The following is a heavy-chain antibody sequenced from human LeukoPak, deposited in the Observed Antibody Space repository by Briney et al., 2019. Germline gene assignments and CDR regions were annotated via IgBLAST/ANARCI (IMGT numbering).Heavy chain of an antibody. CDR1: GFSVRTTY. J-gene: IGHJ4*02. CDR2: VYTGGGT. V-gene: IGHV3-53*01. Sequence: GGSLRLSCAVSGFSVRTTYMSWGRQAPGKGPEWVSVVYTGGGTDYADSVKGRFTISRDNSKNTLSLQMNSLRVEDTAIYYCTRSGYRHPYHFDSWGQGTLVTVSS. D-gene: IGHD3-22*01. CDR3: TRSGYRHPYHFDS.